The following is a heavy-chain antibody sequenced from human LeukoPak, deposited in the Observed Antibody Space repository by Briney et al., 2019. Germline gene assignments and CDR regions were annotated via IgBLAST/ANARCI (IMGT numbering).Heavy chain of an antibody. CDR2: ISIGSGYI. V-gene: IGHV3-21*01. J-gene: IGHJ5*01. Sequence: PGGSLRLSCAASGFTFSSYSVNWGRQAPGKGLEWGSSISIGSGYIYYADSVKGRFTISRDTAKYSLYLQMTSLRAEDTAVYYCATDAPRGYCSGGSYYAWFDLWGQRTLVTVSS. CDR3: ATDAPRGYCSGGSYYAWFDL. CDR1: GFTFSSYS. D-gene: IGHD2-15*01.